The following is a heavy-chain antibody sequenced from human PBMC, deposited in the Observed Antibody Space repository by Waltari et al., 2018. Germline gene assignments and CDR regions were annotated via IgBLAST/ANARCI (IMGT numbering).Heavy chain of an antibody. CDR2: VSGTGANA. V-gene: IGHV3-23*04. D-gene: IGHD5-12*01. Sequence: QLVESGGGLVQPGGSLRLSCAASGFAFPTYAMSWVRQAPGKGLEWISAVSGTGANAFYADSVKGRFTISRDNSKSTVDLQLNSLRAEDTAVYYCAKDLRYTSLGHWYFEVWGRGTLVTVSS. J-gene: IGHJ2*01. CDR1: GFAFPTYA. CDR3: AKDLRYTSLGHWYFEV.